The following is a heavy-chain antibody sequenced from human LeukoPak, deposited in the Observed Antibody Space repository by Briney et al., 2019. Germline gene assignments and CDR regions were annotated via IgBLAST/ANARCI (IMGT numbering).Heavy chain of an antibody. D-gene: IGHD3-22*01. CDR3: AGPGYYDSSGYDAFDI. J-gene: IGHJ3*02. Sequence: SVKVSCKASGGTFSSYAISWVRQAPGQGLEWMGGIIPIFGTANYAQKFQGRVTITADESTSTAYMELSSLRSEDTAVYYCAGPGYYDSSGYDAFDIWGQGTMVTVSS. CDR1: GGTFSSYA. V-gene: IGHV1-69*01. CDR2: IIPIFGTA.